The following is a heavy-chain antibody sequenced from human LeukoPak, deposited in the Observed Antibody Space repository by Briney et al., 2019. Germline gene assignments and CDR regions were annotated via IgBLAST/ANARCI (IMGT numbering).Heavy chain of an antibody. CDR2: INPNSGGT. Sequence: GASVKVSCKASGYTFTGYYMHWVRQAPGQGLEWMGWINPNSGGTNYAQKFQGRVTMTRDTSISTAYMELSRLRSDDTAVYYCARGEYSSSWYKTNWFDPWGQGTLVTVSS. CDR1: GYTFTGYY. CDR3: ARGEYSSSWYKTNWFDP. D-gene: IGHD6-13*01. V-gene: IGHV1-2*02. J-gene: IGHJ5*02.